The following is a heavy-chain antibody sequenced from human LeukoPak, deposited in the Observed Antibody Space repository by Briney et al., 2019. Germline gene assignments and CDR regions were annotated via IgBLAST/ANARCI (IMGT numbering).Heavy chain of an antibody. CDR1: GASISSSTYY. D-gene: IGHD1-26*01. CDR2: IYYSGST. V-gene: IGHV4-39*01. CDR3: ARGRSIVGTTTYYFDY. J-gene: IGHJ4*02. Sequence: SETLSLTCTVSGASISSSTYYWGWIRQPPGKGLEWIGTIYYSGSTHYNPSLKSRVTISVDTSKNQFSLKLSSVTAADTAVYYCARGRSIVGTTTYYFDYWGQGTLVTVSS.